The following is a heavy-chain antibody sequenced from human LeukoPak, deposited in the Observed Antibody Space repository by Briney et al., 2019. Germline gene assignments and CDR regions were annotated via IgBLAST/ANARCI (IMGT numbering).Heavy chain of an antibody. CDR1: GFTFSDQS. V-gene: IGHV3-7*01. CDR2: IKQDGSEK. Sequence: GGSLRLSCAASGFTFSDQSMNWVRQAPGKGLEWVANIKQDGSEKYYVDSVKGRFTISRDNAKNSLYLQMNSLRAEDTAVFYCARGIRVAPLYWGQGTLVTVSS. CDR3: ARGIRVAPLY. J-gene: IGHJ4*02. D-gene: IGHD2-15*01.